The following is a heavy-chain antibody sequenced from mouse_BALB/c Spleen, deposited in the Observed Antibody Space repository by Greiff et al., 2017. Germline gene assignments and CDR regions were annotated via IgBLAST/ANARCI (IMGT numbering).Heavy chain of an antibody. D-gene: IGHD2-4*01. J-gene: IGHJ2*01. CDR1: GYTFTDYA. Sequence: QVQLQQSGAELVRPGVSVKISCKGSGYTFTDYAMHWVKQSHAKSLEWIGVISTYYGDASYNQKFKGKATMTVDKSSSTAYMELARLTSEDSAIYYCARGGLPYYFDYWGQGTTLTGSS. CDR2: ISTYYGDA. V-gene: IGHV1S137*01. CDR3: ARGGLPYYFDY.